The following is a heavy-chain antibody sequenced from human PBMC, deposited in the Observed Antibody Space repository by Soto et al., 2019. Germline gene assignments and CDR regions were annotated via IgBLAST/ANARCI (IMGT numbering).Heavy chain of an antibody. D-gene: IGHD2-15*01. J-gene: IGHJ6*02. CDR2: ISYDGSNK. Sequence: QVQLVESGGGVVQPGRSLRLSCAASGFTFSSYAMHWVRQAPGKGLEWGAVISYDGSNKYYADSVKGRFTISRDNSKNTLYLQMNSLRAEDTAVYYCARDWTGYCSGGSCYVRGAYYYYGMDVWGQGTTVTVSS. V-gene: IGHV3-30-3*01. CDR1: GFTFSSYA. CDR3: ARDWTGYCSGGSCYVRGAYYYYGMDV.